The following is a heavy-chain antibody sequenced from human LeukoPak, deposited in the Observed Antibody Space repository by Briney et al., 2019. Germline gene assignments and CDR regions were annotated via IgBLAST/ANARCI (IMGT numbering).Heavy chain of an antibody. CDR2: IIPILGIA. Sequence: GASVKVSCKASGGTFSSYAISWVRQAPGQGLEWMGRIIPILGIANYAQKFQGRVTITADKSTSTAYMELSSLRSEDTAVYYCARDVAVAGTASDYWGQGTLVTVSS. D-gene: IGHD6-19*01. V-gene: IGHV1-69*04. J-gene: IGHJ4*02. CDR1: GGTFSSYA. CDR3: ARDVAVAGTASDY.